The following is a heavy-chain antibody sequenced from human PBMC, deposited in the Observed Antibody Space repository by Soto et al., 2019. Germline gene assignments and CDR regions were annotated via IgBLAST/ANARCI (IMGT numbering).Heavy chain of an antibody. CDR3: ARDMGGRLGELSLYY. V-gene: IGHV4-59*01. CDR1: GGSISSYY. J-gene: IGHJ4*02. D-gene: IGHD3-16*02. Sequence: SETLSLTCTVSGGSISSYYWSWIRQPPGKGLEWIGYIYYSGSTNYNPSLKSRVTISVDTSKNQFSLKLSSVTAADTAVYYCARDMGGRLGELSLYYWGQGTLVTVSS. CDR2: IYYSGST.